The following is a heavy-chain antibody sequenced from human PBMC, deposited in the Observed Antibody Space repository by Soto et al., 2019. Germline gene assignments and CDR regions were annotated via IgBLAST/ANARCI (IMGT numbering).Heavy chain of an antibody. V-gene: IGHV4-61*05. CDR1: GGSISSSSYY. CDR3: ARGARIDMFDF. D-gene: IGHD5-12*01. Sequence: PSATLSLTCTVSGGSISSSSYYWGWIRQPPGKGLEWIGYIYVSGTTNYNPSLKSRVTISVDTSKNQFSLKLSSVTAADTAVYYCARGARIDMFDFWGQGTLVTVSS. CDR2: IYVSGTT. J-gene: IGHJ4*02.